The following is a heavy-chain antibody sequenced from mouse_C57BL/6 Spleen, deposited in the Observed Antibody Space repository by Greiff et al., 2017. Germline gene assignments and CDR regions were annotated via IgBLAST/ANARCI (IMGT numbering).Heavy chain of an antibody. V-gene: IGHV1-50*01. CDR1: GYTFTSYW. Sequence: VQLQQPGAELVKPGASVKLSCKASGYTFTSYWMQWVKQRPGQGLEWIGEIDPSDSYTNYNQKFKGKATLTVDTSSSTAYMQLSSLTSEDSAVYYCARTGPLAYWGQGTLVTVSA. J-gene: IGHJ3*01. CDR3: ARTGPLAY. CDR2: IDPSDSYT. D-gene: IGHD4-1*01.